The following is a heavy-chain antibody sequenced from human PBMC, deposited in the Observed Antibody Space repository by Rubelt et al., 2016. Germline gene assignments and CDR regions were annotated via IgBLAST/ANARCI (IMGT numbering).Heavy chain of an antibody. J-gene: IGHJ4*02. D-gene: IGHD6-13*01. CDR1: GGSFSGYY. Sequence: QVQLQQWGAGLLKPSETLSLTCAVYGGSFSGYYWSWIRQPPGKGLEWIGEINHSGSTNYNPSLKSRVTISVDAAKNQCSRMLSSVTAADTAVYYCARGIAAAGRHFDYWGQGTLVTVSS. V-gene: IGHV4-34*01. CDR3: ARGIAAAGRHFDY. CDR2: INHSGST.